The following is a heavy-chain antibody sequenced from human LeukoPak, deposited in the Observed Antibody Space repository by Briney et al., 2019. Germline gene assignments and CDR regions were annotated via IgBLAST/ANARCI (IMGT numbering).Heavy chain of an antibody. CDR2: IYHSGST. D-gene: IGHD2-15*01. V-gene: IGHV4-38-2*02. J-gene: IGHJ4*02. Sequence: SSETLSLTCTVSGYSISSGYYWGWIRQPPGKGLEWIGSIYHSGSTYYNPSLKSRVTISVDTSKNQFSLKLSSVTAADTAVYYCARDHCSGGSRYRFLDYWGQGTLVTVSS. CDR1: GYSISSGYY. CDR3: ARDHCSGGSRYRFLDY.